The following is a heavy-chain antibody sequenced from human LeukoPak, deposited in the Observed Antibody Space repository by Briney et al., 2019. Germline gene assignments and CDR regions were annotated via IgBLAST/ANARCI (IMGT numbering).Heavy chain of an antibody. CDR1: GYTFTGYY. CDR3: ARVDDSSGYYPNFDY. D-gene: IGHD3-22*01. Sequence: ASVKASCKASGYTFTGYYMHWVRQAPGQGLEWMGWINPNSGGTNYAQKFQGRVTMTRDTSISTAYMELSRLRSDDTAVYYCARVDDSSGYYPNFDYWGQGTLVTVSS. CDR2: INPNSGGT. V-gene: IGHV1-2*02. J-gene: IGHJ4*02.